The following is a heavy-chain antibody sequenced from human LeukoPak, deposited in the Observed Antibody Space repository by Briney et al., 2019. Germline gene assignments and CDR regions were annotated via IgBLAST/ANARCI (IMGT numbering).Heavy chain of an antibody. V-gene: IGHV3-23*01. CDR3: AKEAVEYFDY. CDR2: ITGSGGGT. J-gene: IGHJ4*02. CDR1: GFTFSNSA. Sequence: GGSLRLPCAASGFTFSNSAMSWVRQAPGKGLEWVSAITGSGGGTYYADSVKGRFTISRDNSKNTLDLQMNSQRAEDTAVYYCAKEAVEYFDYWGQGTLVTVSS.